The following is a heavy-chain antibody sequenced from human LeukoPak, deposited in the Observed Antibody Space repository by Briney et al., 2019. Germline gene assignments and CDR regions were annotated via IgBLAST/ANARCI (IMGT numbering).Heavy chain of an antibody. CDR2: ISSSSSTI. J-gene: IGHJ6*03. CDR3: ARVSHRNPRTYYYYYMDV. CDR1: GFTFNRYT. Sequence: GGSLRLSCVASGFTFNRYTINWVRQAPGKGLEWVSYISSSSSTIYYADSVKGRFTISRDNAKNSLYLQMNSLRAEDTAVYYCARVSHRNPRTYYYYYMDVWGKGTTVTVSS. D-gene: IGHD1-14*01. V-gene: IGHV3-48*01.